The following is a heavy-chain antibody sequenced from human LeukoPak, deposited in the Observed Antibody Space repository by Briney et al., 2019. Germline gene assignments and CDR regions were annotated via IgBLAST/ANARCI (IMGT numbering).Heavy chain of an antibody. J-gene: IGHJ4*02. D-gene: IGHD3-22*01. V-gene: IGHV3-30-3*01. CDR3: AKDLREWWLLLQFDY. CDR1: GFTFSSYA. Sequence: GGSLRLSCAASGFTFSSYAMHWVRQAPGKGLEWVAVISYDGSNKYYADSVKGRFTISRDNSKNTLYLQMNSLRAEDTAVYYCAKDLREWWLLLQFDYWGQGTLVTVSS. CDR2: ISYDGSNK.